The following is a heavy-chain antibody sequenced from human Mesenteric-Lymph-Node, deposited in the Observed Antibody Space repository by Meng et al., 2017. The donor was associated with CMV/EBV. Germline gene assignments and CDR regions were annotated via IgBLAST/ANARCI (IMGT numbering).Heavy chain of an antibody. V-gene: IGHV3-15*01. Sequence: GGSLRLSCAASGFTFSNAWMSWVRQAPGKGLEWVGRIKSKTDGGTTDYAAPVKGRFTISRDDSKNTLYLQMNSLKTEDTAVYYCTTERVYDFWSGYYNLMDYWGQGTLVTVSS. CDR2: IKSKTDGGTT. CDR1: GFTFSNAW. J-gene: IGHJ4*02. D-gene: IGHD3-3*01. CDR3: TTERVYDFWSGYYNLMDY.